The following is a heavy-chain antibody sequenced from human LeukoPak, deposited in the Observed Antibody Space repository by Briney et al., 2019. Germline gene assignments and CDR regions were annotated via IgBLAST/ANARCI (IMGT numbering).Heavy chain of an antibody. CDR3: ARGFHYFDY. J-gene: IGHJ4*02. CDR2: ISYDGSNK. CDR1: GFTFSSYA. Sequence: GGSLRLSCAASGFTFSSYATHWVRQAPGKGLEWVAVISYDGSNKYYADSVKGRFTISRDNSKNTLYLQMNSLRAEDTAVYYCARGFHYFDYWGQGTLVTVSS. V-gene: IGHV3-30-3*01.